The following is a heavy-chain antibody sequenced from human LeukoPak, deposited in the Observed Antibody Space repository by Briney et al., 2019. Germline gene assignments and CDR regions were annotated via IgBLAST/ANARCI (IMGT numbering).Heavy chain of an antibody. J-gene: IGHJ4*02. CDR2: INPNSGGT. CDR3: ARVGVRGVIILGRRYYFDY. D-gene: IGHD3-10*01. Sequence: ASVKVSCKASGYTFTGYYMHWVRQAPGQGGERMGWINPNSGGTNYAQKFKGRVTITRDTTSRTGYMELSRLRSDDTAVYYCARVGVRGVIILGRRYYFDYWGQGTLVTVSS. V-gene: IGHV1-2*02. CDR1: GYTFTGYY.